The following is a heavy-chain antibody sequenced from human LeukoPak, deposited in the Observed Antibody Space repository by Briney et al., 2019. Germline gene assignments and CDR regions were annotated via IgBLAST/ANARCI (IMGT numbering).Heavy chain of an antibody. CDR2: ISFDGTNK. Sequence: GGSLRLSCAASGFTFSNYAMHWVRQAPGKGLEWVAVISFDGTNKYYANSVQGRFTISRDNSKNTLYLQMNSLRAGDTAIYYCAKDLAWAGSGPDAFDIWGQGTMVTVSS. D-gene: IGHD6-19*01. V-gene: IGHV3-30-3*01. CDR3: AKDLAWAGSGPDAFDI. CDR1: GFTFSNYA. J-gene: IGHJ3*02.